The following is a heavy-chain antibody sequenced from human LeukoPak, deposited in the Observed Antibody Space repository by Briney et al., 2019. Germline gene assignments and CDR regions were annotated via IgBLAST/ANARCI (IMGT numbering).Heavy chain of an antibody. CDR2: ISSNSSYI. J-gene: IGHJ4*02. CDR3: ASGTVAGTGGFDY. D-gene: IGHD6-19*01. CDR1: GFTFSSYS. V-gene: IGHV3-21*01. Sequence: GGSLRLSCVSSGFTFSSYSMNWVRQAPGKGLEWVSSISSNSSYIYYADSVKGGFTISRDNAKNSLYLQMNSLRAEGTAVYYCASGTVAGTGGFDYWGQGTLVTVSS.